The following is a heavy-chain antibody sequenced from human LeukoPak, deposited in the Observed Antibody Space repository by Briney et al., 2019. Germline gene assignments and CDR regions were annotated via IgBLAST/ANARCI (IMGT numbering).Heavy chain of an antibody. D-gene: IGHD5-18*01. J-gene: IGHJ4*02. V-gene: IGHV4-59*08. CDR3: ARGGGTRGYSFGYMDY. CDR1: GGSISSYY. CDR2: IYYSGST. Sequence: SETLSLTCTVSGGSISSYYWSWIRQPPGKGLEWIGYIYYSGSTNYNPSLKSRVTISVDTSKNQFSLKLSSVTAADTAVYYCARGGGTRGYSFGYMDYWGQGTLVTVSS.